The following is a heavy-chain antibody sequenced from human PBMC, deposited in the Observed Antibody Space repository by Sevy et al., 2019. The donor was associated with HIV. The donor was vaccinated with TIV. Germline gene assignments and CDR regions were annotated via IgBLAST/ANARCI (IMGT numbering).Heavy chain of an antibody. Sequence: ASVKVSCKASGGTFSSYAISWVRQAPGQGLEWMGGIIPIFGTANYAQKFQGRVTITADKSTSTAYMELSSLRSEDTVVYYCARGPYSSSLGFDYWGQGTLVTVSS. CDR2: IIPIFGTA. D-gene: IGHD6-6*01. V-gene: IGHV1-69*06. J-gene: IGHJ4*02. CDR1: GGTFSSYA. CDR3: ARGPYSSSLGFDY.